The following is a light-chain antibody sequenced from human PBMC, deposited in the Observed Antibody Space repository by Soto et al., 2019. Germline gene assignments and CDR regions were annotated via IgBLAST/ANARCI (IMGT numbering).Light chain of an antibody. V-gene: IGKV1-5*03. CDR1: QSISNW. CDR3: QQYKSYPWT. Sequence: DIQMTQSPSTLSASVGDRVTITCRASQSISNWLAWYQQKPGKAPKLLIYKASSLESGVPSRFSGSGSGKEFTLTISSLQPDDFATYYCQQYKSYPWTFGQGTKVEI. CDR2: KAS. J-gene: IGKJ1*01.